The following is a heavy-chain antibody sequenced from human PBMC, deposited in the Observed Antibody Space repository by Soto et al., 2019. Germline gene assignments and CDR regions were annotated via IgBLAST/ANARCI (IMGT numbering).Heavy chain of an antibody. CDR2: ISYDGSIK. V-gene: IGHV3-30*18. J-gene: IGHJ6*02. Sequence: GGSLRLSCAASGFTFRGYGMHWVRQAPGRGLGWVALISYDGSIKYYADSVRGRFTISRDNSKNTLYLQMNSLRAEDTAVYYCANSEYSRYKNIDVWGQGTTVTVS. CDR1: GFTFRGYG. CDR3: ANSEYSRYKNIDV. D-gene: IGHD5-18*01.